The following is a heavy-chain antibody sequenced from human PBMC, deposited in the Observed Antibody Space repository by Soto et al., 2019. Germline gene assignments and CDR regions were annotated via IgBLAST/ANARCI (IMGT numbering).Heavy chain of an antibody. CDR2: IIPIFDTA. J-gene: IGHJ4*02. V-gene: IGHV1-69*13. CDR3: ARPTSHTYCYGSSGYLPFEY. D-gene: IGHD3-22*01. Sequence: SLKVSCKASEETFSSYAISWMRQAPGQWLEWMGGIIPIFDTANYAQKYKGRVTITADESTSTAYMELSSLRSEDTAVYYCARPTSHTYCYGSSGYLPFEYWGQGTLVTVSS. CDR1: EETFSSYA.